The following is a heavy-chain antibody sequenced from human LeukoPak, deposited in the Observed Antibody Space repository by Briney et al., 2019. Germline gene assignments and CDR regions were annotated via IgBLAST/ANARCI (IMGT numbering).Heavy chain of an antibody. V-gene: IGHV4-39*01. Sequence: SETLSLTCSVSGGSISSYYWGWIRQPPGKGLEWIASIYYSGSTFYNPPLKSRVTISSDTSKNQFSLKLSSVTAADTAVYYCARLSGAAAGDDAFDIWGQGTMVTVSS. D-gene: IGHD6-13*01. J-gene: IGHJ3*02. CDR1: GGSISSYY. CDR2: IYYSGST. CDR3: ARLSGAAAGDDAFDI.